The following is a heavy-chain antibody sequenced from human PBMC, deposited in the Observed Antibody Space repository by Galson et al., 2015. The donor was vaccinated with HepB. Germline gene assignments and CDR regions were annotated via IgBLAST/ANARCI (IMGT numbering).Heavy chain of an antibody. J-gene: IGHJ3*02. CDR1: GFTFSSYW. CDR3: ARGPNWNYNRGAFDI. Sequence: LRLSCAASGFTFSSYWMSWVRQAPGKGLEWVANIKQDGSEKYYVDSVKGRFTISRDNAKNSLYLQMNSLRAEDTAVYYCARGPNWNYNRGAFDIWGQGTMVTVSS. D-gene: IGHD1-7*01. V-gene: IGHV3-7*01. CDR2: IKQDGSEK.